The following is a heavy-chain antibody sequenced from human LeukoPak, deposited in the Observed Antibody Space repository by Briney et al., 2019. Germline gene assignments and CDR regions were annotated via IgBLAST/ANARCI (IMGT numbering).Heavy chain of an antibody. CDR3: ARGSRLGVVERDAFDI. CDR2: INWNGGST. D-gene: IGHD3-3*01. CDR1: GVYSADSG. J-gene: IGHJ3*02. V-gene: IGHV3-20*04. Sequence: GGSLRLSCAASGVYSADSGMSGVRAAPGEGLGWVSGINWNGGSTGYADSVKGRFTISRDNAKNSLYLQMNSLRAEDTAVYYCARGSRLGVVERDAFDIWGQGTMVTVSS.